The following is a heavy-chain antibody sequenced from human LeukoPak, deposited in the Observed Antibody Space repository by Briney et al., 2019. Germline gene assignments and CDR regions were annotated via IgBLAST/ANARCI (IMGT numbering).Heavy chain of an antibody. CDR3: AKLPGRAADY. V-gene: IGHV3-23*01. CDR1: GFSFSNYA. Sequence: PGGSLRLSCVSSGFSFSNYAMSWVRQAAGKGLEWVSSISGSGGSTHYADSVKGRFTISRDKTKNTLYPQMNSLRAEDTAVYYCAKLPGRAADYWGQGTLVTVSS. CDR2: ISGSGGST. J-gene: IGHJ4*02.